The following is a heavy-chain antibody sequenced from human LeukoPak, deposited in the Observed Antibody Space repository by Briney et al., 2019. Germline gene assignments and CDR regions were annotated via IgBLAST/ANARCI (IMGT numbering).Heavy chain of an antibody. CDR2: IIPIFGTA. CDR1: GYTFTNYA. D-gene: IGHD5-12*01. V-gene: IGHV1-69*05. CDR3: ARDLLVATRGTNYYYYMDV. Sequence: GASVKVSCKASGYTFTNYAISWVRQAPGQGLEWMGRIIPIFGTANYAQKFQGRVTITTDESTSTAYMELSSLRSEDTAVYYCARDLLVATRGTNYYYYMDVWGKGTTVTVSS. J-gene: IGHJ6*03.